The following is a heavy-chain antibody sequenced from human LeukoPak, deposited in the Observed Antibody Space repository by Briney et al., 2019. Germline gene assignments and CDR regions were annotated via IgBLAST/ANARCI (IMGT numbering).Heavy chain of an antibody. Sequence: HRASVKVSCKASGYTFTGYYMHWVRQAPGQGLEWMGWINPNSGGTNYAQKFQGRVTMTRDTSNSTAYMELSRLRSDDTAVYYCARALTYYYGSGSLNWFDPWGQGTLVTVSS. D-gene: IGHD3-10*01. CDR3: ARALTYYYGSGSLNWFDP. CDR1: GYTFTGYY. CDR2: INPNSGGT. J-gene: IGHJ5*02. V-gene: IGHV1-2*02.